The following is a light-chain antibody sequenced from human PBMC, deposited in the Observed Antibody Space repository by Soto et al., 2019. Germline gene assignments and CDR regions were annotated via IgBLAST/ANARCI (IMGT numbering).Light chain of an antibody. J-gene: IGKJ1*01. Sequence: EIVMTQSPATLSMSPGERATLACRASQSVSSNLAWHQQKPGQAPRLLIYGASTRATGIPDRFSGSGSGTEFTLTISSLQSEDIAVYYCQQYNNWPWSFGQGTKVEIK. CDR2: GAS. CDR1: QSVSSN. V-gene: IGKV3-15*01. CDR3: QQYNNWPWS.